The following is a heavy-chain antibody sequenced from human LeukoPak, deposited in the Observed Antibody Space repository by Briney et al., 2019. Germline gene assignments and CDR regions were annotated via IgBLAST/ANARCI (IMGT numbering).Heavy chain of an antibody. D-gene: IGHD3-3*01. Sequence: PSETLSLTCTVSGGSISSYYWSWIRQPPGKGLEWIGYIYYSGDTNYNPSLKSRVTISVDTSKNQFSLKLSSVTAADTAVYYCARRSSGRPVDYWGQGTLVTVSS. J-gene: IGHJ4*02. CDR2: IYYSGDT. CDR3: ARRSSGRPVDY. CDR1: GGSISSYY. V-gene: IGHV4-59*12.